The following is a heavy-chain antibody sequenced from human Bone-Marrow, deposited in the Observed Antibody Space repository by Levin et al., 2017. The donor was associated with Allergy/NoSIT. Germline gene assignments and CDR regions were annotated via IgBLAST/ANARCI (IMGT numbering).Heavy chain of an antibody. CDR1: GFTFSSYA. CDR2: ISYDGSNK. Sequence: GGSLRLSCAASGFTFSSYAMHWVRQAPGKGLEWVAVISYDGSNKYYADSVKGRFTISRDNSKNTLYLQMNSLRAEDTAVYYCARDMGRGGSYDILTGYYGLRGHVGQKDTGYFDYWGQGTLVTVSS. CDR3: ARDMGRGGSYDILTGYYGLRGHVGQKDTGYFDY. J-gene: IGHJ4*02. D-gene: IGHD3-9*01. V-gene: IGHV3-30-3*01.